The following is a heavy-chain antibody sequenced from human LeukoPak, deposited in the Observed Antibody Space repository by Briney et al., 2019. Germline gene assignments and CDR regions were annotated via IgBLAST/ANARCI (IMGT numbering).Heavy chain of an antibody. CDR3: ARLDSGNHGNIPH. D-gene: IGHD1-26*01. J-gene: IGHJ1*01. Sequence: SETLSLTCSVSGDSLSPFYWTWIRQPPGKGLEWIGYIYYSGTTRYNPSLKSRVTISVDPSKNQFSLRLSSVTAADTAVYYCARLDSGNHGNIPHWGQGTLVTVSS. CDR1: GDSLSPFY. CDR2: IYYSGTT. V-gene: IGHV4-59*08.